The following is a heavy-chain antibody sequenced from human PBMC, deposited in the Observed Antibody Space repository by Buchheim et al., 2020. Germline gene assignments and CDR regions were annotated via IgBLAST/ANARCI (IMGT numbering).Heavy chain of an antibody. J-gene: IGHJ4*02. Sequence: QVQLVESGGGVVQPGRSLRLSCAASGFTFSSYGMHWVRQAPGKGLEWVAVIWYDGSNKYYADSVKGRFTISRDNSKNTLYLQMNSLRAEDTAVYYCARNSPEGVATIGRGYSYYFDYWGQGTL. CDR3: ARNSPEGVATIGRGYSYYFDY. D-gene: IGHD5-18*01. V-gene: IGHV3-33*01. CDR2: IWYDGSNK. CDR1: GFTFSSYG.